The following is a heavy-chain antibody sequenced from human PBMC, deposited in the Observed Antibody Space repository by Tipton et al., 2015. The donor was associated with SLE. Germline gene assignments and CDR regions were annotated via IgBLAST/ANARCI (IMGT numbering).Heavy chain of an antibody. CDR3: AKDIGTGGWYFDY. V-gene: IGHV3-9*01. D-gene: IGHD1-1*01. CDR1: GFTFSSYS. Sequence: SLRLSCAASGFTFSSYSMNWVRQAPGKGLEWVSGISWNSGSIGYADSVKGRFNISRDNAKNSLYLQMNSLRAEDTALYYCAKDIGTGGWYFDYWGQGTLVTVSS. J-gene: IGHJ4*02. CDR2: ISWNSGSI.